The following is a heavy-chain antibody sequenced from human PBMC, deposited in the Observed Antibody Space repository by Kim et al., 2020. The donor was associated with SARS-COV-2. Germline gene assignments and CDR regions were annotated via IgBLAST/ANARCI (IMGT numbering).Heavy chain of an antibody. CDR3: ARDLGFGELLPYYYYGMDV. V-gene: IGHV3-53*01. D-gene: IGHD3-10*01. Sequence: GGSLRLSCAASGFTVSSNYMSWVRQAPGKGLEWVSVIYSGGSTYYADSVKGRFTISRDNSKNTLYLQMNSLRAEDTAVYYCARDLGFGELLPYYYYGMDVWGQGTTVTVSS. CDR1: GFTVSSNY. CDR2: IYSGGST. J-gene: IGHJ6*02.